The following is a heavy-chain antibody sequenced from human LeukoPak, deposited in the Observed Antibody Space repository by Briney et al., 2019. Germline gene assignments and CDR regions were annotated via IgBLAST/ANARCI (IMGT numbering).Heavy chain of an antibody. CDR1: GGTFSSYA. CDR2: IIPIFGTA. J-gene: IGHJ3*02. D-gene: IGHD6-6*01. V-gene: IGHV1-69*05. Sequence: SVKVSCKASGGTFSSYAISWVRQAPGQGLEWMGGIIPIFGTANYAQKFQGRVTITTDESTSTAYMELSSLRSEDTAVYYCARDTRAARPANDAFDIWGQGTMATVSS. CDR3: ARDTRAARPANDAFDI.